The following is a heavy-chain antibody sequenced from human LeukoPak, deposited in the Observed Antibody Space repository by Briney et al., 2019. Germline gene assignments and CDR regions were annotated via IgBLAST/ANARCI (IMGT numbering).Heavy chain of an antibody. Sequence: PSETLSLTCTVSGGSISSYYWSWIRQPPGKGLEWIGYIYYSGSTNYNPSLKSRVTISVDTSKNQFSLKLSSVTAADTAVYYCARHRHGSGPNFYWGQGTLVTVSS. V-gene: IGHV4-59*08. J-gene: IGHJ4*02. CDR2: IYYSGST. D-gene: IGHD2-15*01. CDR1: GGSISSYY. CDR3: ARHRHGSGPNFY.